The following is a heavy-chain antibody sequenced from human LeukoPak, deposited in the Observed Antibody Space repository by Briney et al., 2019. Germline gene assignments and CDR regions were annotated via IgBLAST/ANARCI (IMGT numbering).Heavy chain of an antibody. CDR3: ARDLRGMVDY. D-gene: IGHD3-16*01. CDR2: IYHSGST. V-gene: IGHV4-59*12. Sequence: SETLSLTCTVSGGSISSYYWSWIRQPPGKGLEWIGEIYHSGSTNYNPSLTSRVTISVDKSNNQFSLKLNSVTAADTAVYYCARDLRGMVDYWGQGTLVTVSS. CDR1: GGSISSYY. J-gene: IGHJ4*02.